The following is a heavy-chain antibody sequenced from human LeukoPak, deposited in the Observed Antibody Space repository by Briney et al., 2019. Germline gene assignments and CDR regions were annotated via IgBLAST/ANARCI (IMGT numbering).Heavy chain of an antibody. CDR1: GGSISSYY. CDR3: ARTMVRGVFDWFDP. D-gene: IGHD3-10*01. CDR2: IYTSGST. Sequence: SETLSLTCTVSGGSISSYYWSWIRQPAGKGLEWIGRIYTSGSTNYNPSLKSRVTMSVDTSKNQFSLKLGSVTAADTAVYYCARTMVRGVFDWFDPWGQGTLVTVSS. J-gene: IGHJ5*02. V-gene: IGHV4-4*07.